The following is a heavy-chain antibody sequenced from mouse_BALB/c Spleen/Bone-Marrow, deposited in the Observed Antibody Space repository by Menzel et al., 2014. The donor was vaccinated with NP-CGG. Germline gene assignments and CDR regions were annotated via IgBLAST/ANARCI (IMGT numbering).Heavy chain of an antibody. CDR2: INPSNGRI. CDR3: ARKYYGSSYVWYFDV. V-gene: IGHV1S81*02. D-gene: IGHD1-1*01. J-gene: IGHJ1*01. CDR1: GYTSTSYW. Sequence: QVQLQQSGAELVKPGASVKLSCKASGYTSTSYWMQWVKQRPGQGLEWIGEINPSNGRINYNEKFKSKATLTVDKSSSTAYMQLSSLTSEDSAVYYCARKYYGSSYVWYFDVWGAGTTVTVSS.